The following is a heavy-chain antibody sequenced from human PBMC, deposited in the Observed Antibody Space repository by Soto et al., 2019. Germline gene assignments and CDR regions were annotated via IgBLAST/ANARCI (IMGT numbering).Heavy chain of an antibody. D-gene: IGHD3-3*01. CDR1: RFTCSIYG. CDR2: ISYDGSNK. CDR3: ANADEDFWSGYPGVY. J-gene: IGHJ4*02. Sequence: LXLSFAACRFTCSIYGRHWVRQAPVKGLEWVAVISYDGSNKYYSDSVKGRFTISRDNSKNTLYLQMNSLRAEDTAVYYCANADEDFWSGYPGVYWGQGTLVTVSS. V-gene: IGHV3-30*18.